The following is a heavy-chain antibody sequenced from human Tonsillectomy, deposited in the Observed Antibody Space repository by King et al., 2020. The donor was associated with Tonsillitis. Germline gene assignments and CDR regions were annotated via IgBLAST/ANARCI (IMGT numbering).Heavy chain of an antibody. D-gene: IGHD6-6*01. J-gene: IGHJ4*02. CDR3: ARDLSSSPEVFDY. CDR2: ISAYNGNT. CDR1: GYTFTSYG. V-gene: IGHV1-18*01. Sequence: VQLVESGAEVKKPGASVKVSCKASGYTFTSYGISWVRQAPGQGLEWMGWISAYNGNTNYAQKLQGRVTMTTATSTSKAYMELRSLRSDATAVYYCARDLSSSPEVFDYWGQGTLVTVSS.